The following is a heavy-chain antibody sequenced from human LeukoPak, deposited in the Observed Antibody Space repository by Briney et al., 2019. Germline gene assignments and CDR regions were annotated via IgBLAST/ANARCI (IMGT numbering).Heavy chain of an antibody. D-gene: IGHD3-22*01. CDR2: IIPILGIA. J-gene: IGHJ4*02. Sequence: ASVKVSCKASGGTFSSYAISWVRQAPGQGLEWMGRIIPILGIANYAQKFQGRVTITADKSTSTAYMELSSLRSEDTAVYYCARDPGDYYDSSGYYTIDYWGQGTLVTVSS. CDR1: GGTFSSYA. V-gene: IGHV1-69*04. CDR3: ARDPGDYYDSSGYYTIDY.